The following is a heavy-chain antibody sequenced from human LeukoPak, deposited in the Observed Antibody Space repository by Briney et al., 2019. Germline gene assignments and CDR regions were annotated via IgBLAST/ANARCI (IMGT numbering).Heavy chain of an antibody. CDR1: GGSISSSSYY. CDR2: IYYSATT. D-gene: IGHD2-2*01. CDR3: AKGYCRGNSCYDDRGAFDY. Sequence: PSETLSLTCTVSGGSISSSSYYWGWIRQPPGKGLEWIGSIYYSATTYYNPSLKSRVTISVDTSKNQFSLKLSSVTAADTAVYYCAKGYCRGNSCYDDRGAFDYWGQGTLVTVSS. V-gene: IGHV4-39*07. J-gene: IGHJ4*02.